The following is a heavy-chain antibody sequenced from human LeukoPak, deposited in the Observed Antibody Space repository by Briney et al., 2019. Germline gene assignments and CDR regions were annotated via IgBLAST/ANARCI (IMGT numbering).Heavy chain of an antibody. V-gene: IGHV4-30-4*01. Sequence: SETLSLTCTVSGGSISSGDYYWSWIRQPPGKGLEWIGYIYYSGSTYYNPSLKSQVTISVDTSRNQFPLKLSSVTAADTAVYYCARVDILTGPFSMDVWGQGTTVTVSS. D-gene: IGHD3-9*01. J-gene: IGHJ6*02. CDR2: IYYSGST. CDR3: ARVDILTGPFSMDV. CDR1: GGSISSGDYY.